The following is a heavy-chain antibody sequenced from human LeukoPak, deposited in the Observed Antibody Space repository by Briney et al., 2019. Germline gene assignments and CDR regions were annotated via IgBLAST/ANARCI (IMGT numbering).Heavy chain of an antibody. V-gene: IGHV1-69*01. D-gene: IGHD3-10*01. CDR2: IIPIFGTA. Sequence: SVKVSCKASGGTFSSYAISWVRQAPGQGLEWMGGIIPIFGTANYAQKFQGRVTITADESTSTAYMELSSLRSEDTAVYYCARIYGSGTLSDYWGQGTLVTVSS. J-gene: IGHJ4*02. CDR1: GGTFSSYA. CDR3: ARIYGSGTLSDY.